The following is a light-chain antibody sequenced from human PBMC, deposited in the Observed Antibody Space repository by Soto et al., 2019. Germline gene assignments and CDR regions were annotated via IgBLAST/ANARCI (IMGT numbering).Light chain of an antibody. J-gene: IGKJ5*01. CDR1: QSVSSN. V-gene: IGKV3-15*01. CDR3: QQYNNWLHT. Sequence: EIVMTQSPATLSVSPGERATLSCRASQSVSSNLAWYQQKPGQAPTLLIYGASTRATGIPARFSGSGSGTEFTLTISSLQSEDFAVYYCQQYNNWLHTFGQGTRLEIK. CDR2: GAS.